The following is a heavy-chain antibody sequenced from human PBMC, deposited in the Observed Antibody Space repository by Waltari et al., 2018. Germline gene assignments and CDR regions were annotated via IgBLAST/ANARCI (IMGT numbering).Heavy chain of an antibody. CDR3: ARQGMLHYGDYWLDY. CDR1: GYSISRGYY. J-gene: IGHJ4*02. Sequence: QVQLQESGPGLVKPSETLSLTCAVSGYSISRGYYWGRIRPPPGKGLEWIGSIYHSGSTYYNPSLKSRVTISVDTSKNQFSLKLSSVTAADTAVYYCARQGMLHYGDYWLDYWGQGTLVTVSS. V-gene: IGHV4-38-2*01. CDR2: IYHSGST. D-gene: IGHD4-17*01.